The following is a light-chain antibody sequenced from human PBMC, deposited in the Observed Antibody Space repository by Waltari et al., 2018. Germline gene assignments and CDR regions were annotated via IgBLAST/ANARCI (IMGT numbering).Light chain of an antibody. CDR2: GAS. CDR3: QQYGSLPWT. CDR1: ESVPSGY. J-gene: IGKJ1*01. Sequence: EIVLTQSPGTLSLSPGDRATLSCRASESVPSGYLAWYPQKPGQAPRLLIFGASTGATGVPDRFSGSESGTDFTLTISRLEPEDFAVYYCQQYGSLPWTFGQGTKVEFK. V-gene: IGKV3-20*01.